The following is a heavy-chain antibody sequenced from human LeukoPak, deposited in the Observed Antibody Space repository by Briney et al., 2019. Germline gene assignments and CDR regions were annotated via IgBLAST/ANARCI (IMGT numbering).Heavy chain of an antibody. Sequence: ASVKVCCKASGGTFSSYAISWVRQAPGQGLEWMGRIIPILGIANYAQKFQGRVTITADKSTSTAYMELRSLRSDDTAVYYCARDYEDYYDSSGYSDFDYWGQGTLVTVSS. CDR2: IIPILGIA. V-gene: IGHV1-69*04. D-gene: IGHD3-22*01. J-gene: IGHJ4*02. CDR1: GGTFSSYA. CDR3: ARDYEDYYDSSGYSDFDY.